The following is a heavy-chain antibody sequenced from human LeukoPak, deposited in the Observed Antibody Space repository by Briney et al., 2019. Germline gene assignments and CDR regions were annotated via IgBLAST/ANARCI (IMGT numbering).Heavy chain of an antibody. J-gene: IGHJ4*02. V-gene: IGHV1-69*13. D-gene: IGHD3-22*01. CDR2: ISHLFGTA. Sequence: SVKVSCKASGGTHISYAISRVGQAGGQGLEWMGGISHLFGTANYAKKFQGRVTITADESTSTGYMELSSLRSEDTAVYYCARETRLYYDSSGYYIDYWGQGTLVTVSS. CDR3: ARETRLYYDSSGYYIDY. CDR1: GGTHISYA.